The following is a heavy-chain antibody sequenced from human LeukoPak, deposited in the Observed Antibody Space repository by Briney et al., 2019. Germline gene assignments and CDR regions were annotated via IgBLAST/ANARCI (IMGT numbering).Heavy chain of an antibody. V-gene: IGHV3-23*01. Sequence: GGSLRLSCAASGFTFSSYAMSWVRQAPGKGLEWVSAISGSGGSTYYADSVKGRFTISRDNSKNTLYLQMNSLRAEDTAVYYCANTHPNYYDSSGSGALHWGQGTLVTVSS. CDR1: GFTFSSYA. CDR3: ANTHPNYYDSSGSGALH. J-gene: IGHJ4*02. CDR2: ISGSGGST. D-gene: IGHD3-22*01.